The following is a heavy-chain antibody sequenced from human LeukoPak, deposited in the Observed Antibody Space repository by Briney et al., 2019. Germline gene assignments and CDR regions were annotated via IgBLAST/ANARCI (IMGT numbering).Heavy chain of an antibody. D-gene: IGHD2-2*01. Sequence: GGSLRLSCAASGFTFSSYGMHWVRQAPGKGLEWVAVISYDGSNKYYADSVKGRFTISRDNSKNTLYLQMNSLRAEDTAVYYYAKDGGGIVVVPDYGMDVWGQGTTVTVSS. J-gene: IGHJ6*02. CDR1: GFTFSSYG. V-gene: IGHV3-30*18. CDR3: AKDGGGIVVVPDYGMDV. CDR2: ISYDGSNK.